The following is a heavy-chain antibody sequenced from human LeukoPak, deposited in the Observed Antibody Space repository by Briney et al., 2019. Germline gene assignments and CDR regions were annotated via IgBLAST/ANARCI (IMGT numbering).Heavy chain of an antibody. CDR1: GGSISSCY. V-gene: IGHV4-59*01. CDR2: IYYTGST. Sequence: PSETLSLTCTVSGGSISSCYWSWIRQPPGKGLEWIGYIYYTGSTNYNPSLKSRVTISVDTSKNQFSLKLSSVTAADTAVYYCARGALISYSYGPFDYWGQGTLVTVSS. J-gene: IGHJ4*02. D-gene: IGHD5-18*01. CDR3: ARGALISYSYGPFDY.